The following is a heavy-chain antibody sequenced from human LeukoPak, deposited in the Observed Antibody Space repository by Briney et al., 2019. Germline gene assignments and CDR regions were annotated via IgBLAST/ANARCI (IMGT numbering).Heavy chain of an antibody. CDR3: AREMEMATIQFDY. D-gene: IGHD5-24*01. Sequence: PGGSLRLSCAASGFTFSDYYMSWIRQAPGKGLEWVSYISSSGSTIYYADSVKGRFTISRDNAKNSLYLQMNSLRAEDTAVYYCAREMEMATIQFDYWGQGTLVTVSS. J-gene: IGHJ4*02. CDR2: ISSSGSTI. V-gene: IGHV3-11*01. CDR1: GFTFSDYY.